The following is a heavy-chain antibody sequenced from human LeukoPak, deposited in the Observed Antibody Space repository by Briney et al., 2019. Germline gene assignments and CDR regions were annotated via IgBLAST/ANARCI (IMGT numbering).Heavy chain of an antibody. V-gene: IGHV4-39*01. CDR1: GGSIRNSSFY. CDR3: ARHAVEGEWLQFYYFNY. Sequence: SETLSLTCAVSGGSIRNSSFYWGWIRQPPGKGLEWIASIYNSGTTYYNPSIKSRITIFVDTSKNQVSLKLRSVTAADTAVYYCARHAVEGEWLQFYYFNYWGQGSLVTVSS. CDR2: IYNSGTT. D-gene: IGHD5-24*01. J-gene: IGHJ4*02.